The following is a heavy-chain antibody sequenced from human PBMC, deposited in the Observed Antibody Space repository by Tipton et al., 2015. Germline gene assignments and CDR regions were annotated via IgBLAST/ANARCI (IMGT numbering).Heavy chain of an antibody. Sequence: TLSPTCTVSGGSVSRCNYYWSWIRQPPGKGLEWIGYIYYSGSTNYNPSLKSRVTILVDTSKNQFSLRLSSVTAADTAVYYCARFRGITMIVVQAFDIWGQGTMVVVSS. CDR3: ARFRGITMIVVQAFDI. V-gene: IGHV4-61*01. CDR1: GGSVSRCNYY. CDR2: IYYSGST. J-gene: IGHJ3*02. D-gene: IGHD3-22*01.